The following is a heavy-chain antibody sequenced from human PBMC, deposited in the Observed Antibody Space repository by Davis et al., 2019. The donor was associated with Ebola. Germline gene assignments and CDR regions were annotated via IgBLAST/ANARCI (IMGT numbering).Heavy chain of an antibody. V-gene: IGHV3-21*01. J-gene: IGHJ4*02. CDR2: ISSSSSYI. CDR3: ARVPIVATIRADY. D-gene: IGHD5-12*01. CDR1: GFTFSSYS. Sequence: GGSLRLSCAASGFTFSSYSMNWVRQAPGKGLEWVSSISSSSSYIYYADSVKGRFTISRDNAKNSLYLQMNSLRAEDTAVYYCARVPIVATIRADYWGQGTLVTVSS.